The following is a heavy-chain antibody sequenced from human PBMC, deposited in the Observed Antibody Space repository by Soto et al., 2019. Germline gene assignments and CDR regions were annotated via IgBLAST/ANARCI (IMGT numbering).Heavy chain of an antibody. V-gene: IGHV4-59*01. CDR2: VYYTGST. J-gene: IGHJ4*02. D-gene: IGHD6-19*01. CDR3: ARSVAVPGAHIDY. CDR1: GGSISGSY. Sequence: PSETLSLTCIVSGGSISGSYWSWIRQSPGKGLEWLGYVYYTGSTNYSPSLRSRVSISVDTSKNEFSLRLSSVTAADTAVYFCARSVAVPGAHIDYWGQGTQVTV.